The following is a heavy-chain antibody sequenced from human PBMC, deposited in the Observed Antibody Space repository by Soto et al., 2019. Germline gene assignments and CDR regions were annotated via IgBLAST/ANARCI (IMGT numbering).Heavy chain of an antibody. V-gene: IGHV1-69*04. D-gene: IGHD5-12*01. Sequence: ASVKVSCKASGGTFSSYTISCVRQAPGQGLEWMGRIIPILGIANYAQKFQGRVTITADKSTSTAYMELSSLRSEDTAVYYCARETREYSGYDYYYYMDVWGKGTTVTVSS. CDR2: IIPILGIA. J-gene: IGHJ6*03. CDR1: GGTFSSYT. CDR3: ARETREYSGYDYYYYMDV.